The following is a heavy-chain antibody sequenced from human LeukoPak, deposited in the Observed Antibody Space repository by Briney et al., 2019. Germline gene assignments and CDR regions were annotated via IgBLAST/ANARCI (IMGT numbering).Heavy chain of an antibody. D-gene: IGHD6-13*01. CDR1: GASFSSSTYY. CDR3: ARHAGGIAAAGTSPFDY. CDR2: IYYSGST. Sequence: PSETLSLTCTVSGASFSSSTYYWGCIRQPPGMGLEWIGSIYYSGSTYYNPSLKSRVTMSVDTSKNQFSLKLSSVTAADTAVYYCARHAGGIAAAGTSPFDYWGQGTLVTVSS. V-gene: IGHV4-39*01. J-gene: IGHJ4*02.